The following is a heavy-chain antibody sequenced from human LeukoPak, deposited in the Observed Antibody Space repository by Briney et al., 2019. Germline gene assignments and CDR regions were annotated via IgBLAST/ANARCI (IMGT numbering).Heavy chain of an antibody. J-gene: IGHJ4*02. D-gene: IGHD3-9*01. CDR3: ARDLNWLLFDY. V-gene: IGHV3-74*01. CDR2: LSSDESFT. Sequence: GESLRLSCAASGFTISSYVMHWVRQAPGKGLVWVARLSSDESFTSYADSVKGRFTISRDNAKNTLYLQMNSLRAEDTAVYYCARDLNWLLFDYWGQGTLVTVSS. CDR1: GFTISSYV.